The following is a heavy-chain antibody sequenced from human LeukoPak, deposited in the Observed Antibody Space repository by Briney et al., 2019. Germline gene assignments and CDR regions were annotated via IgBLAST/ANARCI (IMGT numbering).Heavy chain of an antibody. CDR1: GGTFSSYA. D-gene: IGHD4-17*01. CDR2: IIPIFGTA. Sequence: SAKVSCKASGGTFSSYAISWVRQAPGQGLEWMGGIIPIFGTANYAQKFQGRVTITADESTSTAYMELSSLRSEDTAVYYCARSYEHDYGDYAASLAYWGQGTLVTVSS. CDR3: ARSYEHDYGDYAASLAY. V-gene: IGHV1-69*01. J-gene: IGHJ4*02.